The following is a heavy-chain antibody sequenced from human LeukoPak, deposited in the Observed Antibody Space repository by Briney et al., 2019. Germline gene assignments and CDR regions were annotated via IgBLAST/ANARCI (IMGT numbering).Heavy chain of an antibody. CDR1: VGSISSYY. V-gene: IGHV4-59*12. CDR2: IYYSGSP. CDR3: AREKMCYFDGSGRGWFDL. J-gene: IGHJ5*02. Sequence: SETLSLTCTVSVGSISSYYWSWIRHRPRKGQGWIGYIYYSGSPNYNPSLKSRVTISVDTSKKQFSLKLSSVTAADTAVYYCAREKMCYFDGSGRGWFDLWGQGTLVTVSS. D-gene: IGHD3-22*01.